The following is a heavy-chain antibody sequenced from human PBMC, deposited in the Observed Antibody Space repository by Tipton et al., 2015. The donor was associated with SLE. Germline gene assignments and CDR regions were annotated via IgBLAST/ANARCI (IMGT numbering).Heavy chain of an antibody. CDR1: GGSFSGYY. J-gene: IGHJ5*02. Sequence: TLSLTCAVYGGSFSGYYWSWIRQPPGKGLEWIGEINHSGSTNYNPSLKSRVTISVDTSKNQFSLKLSSVTAADTVVYYCAGTYYGDYVWFDPWGQGILVTVSS. CDR2: INHSGST. V-gene: IGHV4-34*01. CDR3: AGTYYGDYVWFDP. D-gene: IGHD4-17*01.